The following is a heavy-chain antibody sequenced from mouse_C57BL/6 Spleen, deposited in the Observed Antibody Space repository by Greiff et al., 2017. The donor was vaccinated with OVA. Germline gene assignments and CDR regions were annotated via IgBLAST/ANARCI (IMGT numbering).Heavy chain of an antibody. CDR1: GYTFTSYW. CDR2: INPSNGGT. Sequence: QVQLQQPGPELVKPGASVKLSCKASGYTFTSYWMHWVKQRPGQGLAWIGNINPSNGGTNYNEKFKSKATLTVDKSSSTAYMQLSSLTSEDSAVYYCARLGGNFYFDYWGQGTTLTVSS. CDR3: ARLGGNFYFDY. D-gene: IGHD2-1*01. V-gene: IGHV1-53*01. J-gene: IGHJ2*01.